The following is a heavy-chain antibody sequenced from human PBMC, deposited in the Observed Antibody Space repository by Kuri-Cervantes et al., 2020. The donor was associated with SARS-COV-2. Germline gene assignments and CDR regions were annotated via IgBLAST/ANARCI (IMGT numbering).Heavy chain of an antibody. J-gene: IGHJ4*02. CDR2: ISHDGKNK. D-gene: IGHD5-18*01. CDR3: AKEYSYGLLTLDY. CDR1: GFNFSRTD. V-gene: IGHV3-30*18. Sequence: GESLKISCAASGFNFSRTDMHWVRQAPGKGLEWVAVISHDGKNKKCIASGKGRFTISRDNSQNALYLHMKSLRSEDTAMYYCAKEYSYGLLTLDYWGQGTLVTVSS.